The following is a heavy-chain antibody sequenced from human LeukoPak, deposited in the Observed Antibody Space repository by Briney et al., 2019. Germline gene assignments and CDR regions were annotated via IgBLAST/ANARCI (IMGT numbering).Heavy chain of an antibody. CDR2: IESDGRRT. CDR1: GFTSSSTR. D-gene: IGHD2-2*01. CDR3: ARDWYHAIDY. V-gene: IGHV3-74*03. J-gene: IGHJ4*02. Sequence: SGGSLRLSCAASGFTSSSTRMHWVRQVPGKELVWVARIESDGRRTTYAESVKGRFTISRDNAKNTLYLEMNSLRVEDTAVYYCARDWYHAIDYWGQGTLVTVSS.